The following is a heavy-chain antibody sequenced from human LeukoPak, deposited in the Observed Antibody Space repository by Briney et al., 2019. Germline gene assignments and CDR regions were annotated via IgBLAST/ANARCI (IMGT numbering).Heavy chain of an antibody. V-gene: IGHV3-33*01. CDR2: IWYDGSNK. Sequence: PGGSLRLSCAASGFTFSSYGMHWVRQAPGKGLEWVAVIWYDGSNKYYADSVKGRFTISRDNSKNTLYLRMNSLRAEDTAVYYCARVSKQQLVSDYWGQGTLVTVSS. CDR1: GFTFSSYG. CDR3: ARVSKQQLVSDY. D-gene: IGHD6-13*01. J-gene: IGHJ4*02.